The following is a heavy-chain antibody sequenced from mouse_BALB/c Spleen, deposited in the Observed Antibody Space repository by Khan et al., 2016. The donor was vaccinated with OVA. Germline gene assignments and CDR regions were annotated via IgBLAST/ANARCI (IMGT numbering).Heavy chain of an antibody. Sequence: QVQLQQSGAELVKPGASVKLSCRASGYTFTSYYMYWVKQRPGQGLEWIGEINPNIGGSNYNEKFKSKATLTVDKSSSTAYMQLSSLTSEDSSVYFCTRGGLRHSMDYWGQGTSVTFSS. V-gene: IGHV1S81*02. CDR3: TRGGLRHSMDY. D-gene: IGHD2-2*01. CDR2: INPNIGGS. J-gene: IGHJ4*01. CDR1: GYTFTSYY.